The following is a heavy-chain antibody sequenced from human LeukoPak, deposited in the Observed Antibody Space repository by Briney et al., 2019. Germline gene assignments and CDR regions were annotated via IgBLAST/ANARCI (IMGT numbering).Heavy chain of an antibody. V-gene: IGHV1-58*01. Sequence: GTSLKVSCKASGFTFISSPVQGVRQARGQRLEWIGWIVVCSGNTNYAQHFRERVTITKDMPTSTAYMELSSLRPEDTGVYYCAAGSYYDSSGYYYWGQGTLVAVRS. CDR1: GFTFISSP. CDR2: IVVCSGNT. CDR3: AAGSYYDSSGYYY. D-gene: IGHD3-22*01. J-gene: IGHJ4*02.